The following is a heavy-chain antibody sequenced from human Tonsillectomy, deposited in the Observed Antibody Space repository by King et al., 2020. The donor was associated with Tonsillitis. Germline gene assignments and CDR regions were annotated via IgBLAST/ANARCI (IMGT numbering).Heavy chain of an antibody. CDR3: SKDAGGGSNYVPHFDY. CDR2: IYGGGGGS. CDR1: GFTFSTFA. V-gene: IGHV3-23*03. D-gene: IGHD3-10*02. Sequence: VQLVESGGALVHPGGSLRLSCAASGFTFSTFAMSWVRQAPGKGLEWVSIIYGGGGGSYYAESVRGRFIISRDDSKNTLYLQMNSLRAEEAAVYYCSKDAGGGSNYVPHFDYWGLGTLVTVSS. J-gene: IGHJ4*02.